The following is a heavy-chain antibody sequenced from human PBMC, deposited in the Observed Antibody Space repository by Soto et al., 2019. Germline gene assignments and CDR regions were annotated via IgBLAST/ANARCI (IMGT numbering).Heavy chain of an antibody. Sequence: LXLSCAASGFTFSNYSMTWVRQAAGKGLEWVSSISGPGGSTYYADSVQGRFTISRDNSKNTLFLQMNSLRAEDTALYYCARDERIAVAGTDTWGQGILVTVSS. CDR2: ISGPGGST. V-gene: IGHV3-23*01. CDR3: ARDERIAVAGTDT. CDR1: GFTFSNYS. J-gene: IGHJ5*02. D-gene: IGHD6-19*01.